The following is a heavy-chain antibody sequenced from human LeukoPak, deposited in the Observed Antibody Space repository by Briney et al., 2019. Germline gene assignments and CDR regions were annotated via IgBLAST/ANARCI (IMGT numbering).Heavy chain of an antibody. Sequence: ASVKVSCKASGYTFTIYDINWVRQATGQVLAWMGWMNPNSGNTGYAQKFQGRVTMTRNTSISTAYMELSSLRSEDTAVYYCARGPGYSGYETPTDYYYDGMDVWGQGTTVTVSS. J-gene: IGHJ6*02. CDR3: ARGPGYSGYETPTDYYYDGMDV. CDR2: MNPNSGNT. D-gene: IGHD5-12*01. CDR1: GYTFTIYD. V-gene: IGHV1-8*01.